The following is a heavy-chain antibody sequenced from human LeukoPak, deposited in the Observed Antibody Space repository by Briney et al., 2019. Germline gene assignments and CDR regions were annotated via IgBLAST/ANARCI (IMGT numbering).Heavy chain of an antibody. CDR2: IHHIGNT. CDR3: ARVLIVVVTEEYDAFDI. D-gene: IGHD2-21*02. Sequence: AETLSLTCAVSGYSISSSNYWGWIRQPPGKGLEWTGNIHHIGNTYYNPSLKNRVTISLDTSKNQFSLKLSSVTAADTAVYYCARVLIVVVTEEYDAFDIWGQGTMVTVSS. J-gene: IGHJ3*02. V-gene: IGHV4-38-2*01. CDR1: GYSISSSNY.